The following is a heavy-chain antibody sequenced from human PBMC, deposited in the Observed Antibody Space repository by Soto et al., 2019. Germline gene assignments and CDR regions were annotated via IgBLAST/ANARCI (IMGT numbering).Heavy chain of an antibody. D-gene: IGHD3-16*01. CDR1: GYTFTSYD. J-gene: IGHJ4*02. Sequence: QVQLVQSGAEVKKPGASVKVSCKASGYTFTSYDISWVRQAPGQGLEWMGWISTSNGYTNYAQKLQGRVTMTTNTSTSTAYMELRSLKSDDTAVYYCARGRRGGDYDSWGQGTLVTVSS. CDR2: ISTSNGYT. V-gene: IGHV1-18*01. CDR3: ARGRRGGDYDS.